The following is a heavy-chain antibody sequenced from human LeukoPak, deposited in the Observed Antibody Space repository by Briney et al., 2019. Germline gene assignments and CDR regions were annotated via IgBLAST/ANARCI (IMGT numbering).Heavy chain of an antibody. CDR1: GFTFSSYS. CDR3: ARDGSFDI. Sequence: GGSLRLSCAASGFTFSSYSMNWVRQAPGKGLEWVSSISSSSTYVYYADSVKGRFTISRDNAKNSLFLQMNSLRAEDTAAYYCARDGSFDIWGQGTMVTVSS. V-gene: IGHV3-21*01. CDR2: ISSSSTYV. J-gene: IGHJ3*02.